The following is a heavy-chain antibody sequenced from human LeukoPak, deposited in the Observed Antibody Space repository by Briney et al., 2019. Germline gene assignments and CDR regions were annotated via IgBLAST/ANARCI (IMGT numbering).Heavy chain of an antibody. D-gene: IGHD1-26*01. V-gene: IGHV3-23*01. Sequence: GGALRLSCAASRFTLSGYAMSRVRQAPGKGLEWVSGISGSGGSTYYADSVKGRCTISRDNSKNTLFLQMNSLRAEDTAVYYCAKDLGSILGAQSDYWGQGTLVTVSS. J-gene: IGHJ4*02. CDR3: AKDLGSILGAQSDY. CDR1: RFTLSGYA. CDR2: ISGSGGST.